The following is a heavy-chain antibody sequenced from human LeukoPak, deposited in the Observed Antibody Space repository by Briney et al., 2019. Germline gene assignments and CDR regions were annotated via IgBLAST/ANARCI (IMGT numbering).Heavy chain of an antibody. Sequence: PSQTLSLPYGISGDRLSRKTAVCQWIRQSASRGLEWLGRTYYRSKWYNDYAVSVQSRITIDTDKSKNQFSLQLNSVTPEDTSVYSCATNRSSSRWHAFDLWGQGTMVTVSS. V-gene: IGHV6-1*01. J-gene: IGHJ3*01. CDR1: GDRLSRKTAV. CDR2: TYYRSKWYN. CDR3: ATNRSSSRWHAFDL. D-gene: IGHD6-13*01.